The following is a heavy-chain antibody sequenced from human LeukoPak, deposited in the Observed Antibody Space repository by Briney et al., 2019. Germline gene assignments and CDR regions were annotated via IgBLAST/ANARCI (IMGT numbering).Heavy chain of an antibody. D-gene: IGHD5-18*01. J-gene: IGHJ4*02. Sequence: ASVKVSCKASGYTFTGYYMHWVRQAPGQGLEWMGRINPNSGGTNYAQKFRGRVTMTRDTSISTAYMELSRLRSDDTAVYYCARTSRRYSYGDYWGQGTLVTVSS. CDR3: ARTSRRYSYGDY. V-gene: IGHV1-2*06. CDR2: INPNSGGT. CDR1: GYTFTGYY.